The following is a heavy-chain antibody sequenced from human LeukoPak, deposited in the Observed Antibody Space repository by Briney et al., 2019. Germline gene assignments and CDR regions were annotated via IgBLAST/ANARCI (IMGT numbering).Heavy chain of an antibody. Sequence: GRSLRLSCAVSGFTFSNYAFHWVRQAPGKGLEWVAIISYDASNEYYADSGKGRFTISRDNSKNLLYLHMNSLRAEDAGVYYCARDGTPLGSGYNYYRGTDVWGQGTTVTVSS. CDR3: ARDGTPLGSGYNYYRGTDV. D-gene: IGHD6-19*01. J-gene: IGHJ6*02. V-gene: IGHV3-30-3*01. CDR1: GFTFSNYA. CDR2: ISYDASNE.